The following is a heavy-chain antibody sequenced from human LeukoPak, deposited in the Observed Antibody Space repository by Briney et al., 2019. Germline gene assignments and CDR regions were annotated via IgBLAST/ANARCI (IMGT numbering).Heavy chain of an antibody. V-gene: IGHV3-7*01. CDR2: IKQDGSEK. D-gene: IGHD6-13*01. CDR3: ARDGFVGAADY. Sequence: GVPRRRSWATSELIGSGYWMSWVRQAQEKGLEWVANIKQDGSEKQYVDSVRGRFTISRDNAKNSLYLQMNSLRVEDTAVYYCARDGFVGAADYWGQGTLVTVSS. CDR1: ELIGSGYW. J-gene: IGHJ4*02.